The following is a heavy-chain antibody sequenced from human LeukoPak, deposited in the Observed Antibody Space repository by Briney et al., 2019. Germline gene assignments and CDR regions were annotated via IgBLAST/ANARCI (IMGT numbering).Heavy chain of an antibody. Sequence: GASVKVSCKASGYTFTGYYMHWVRQAPGQGLEWMGWINPNSGGTNYAQKFQGRVTMTRDTSITTAYMELSRLTSDDTAVYYCARQLSISSGYSNWFDPWGQGTLVTVSS. V-gene: IGHV1-2*02. CDR3: ARQLSISSGYSNWFDP. D-gene: IGHD3-22*01. CDR1: GYTFTGYY. J-gene: IGHJ5*02. CDR2: INPNSGGT.